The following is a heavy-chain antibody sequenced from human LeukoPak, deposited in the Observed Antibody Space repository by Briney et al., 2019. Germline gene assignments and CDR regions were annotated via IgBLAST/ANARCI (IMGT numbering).Heavy chain of an antibody. CDR1: GGSISGDH. Sequence: SETLSLTCTVSGGSISGDHWNWIRQPPGKGLEWIGNIYYSGNTNYNPSLKSRVTIPVDTSKNQFSLKLSSVTAADTAVYYCARRNDFDIWGQGTMVTVSS. CDR3: ARRNDFDI. CDR2: IYYSGNT. J-gene: IGHJ3*02. V-gene: IGHV4-59*08.